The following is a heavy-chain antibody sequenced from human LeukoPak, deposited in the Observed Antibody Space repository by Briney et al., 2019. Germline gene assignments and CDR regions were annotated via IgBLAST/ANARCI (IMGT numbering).Heavy chain of an antibody. CDR1: GGSLRSYY. J-gene: IGHJ4*02. CDR3: ARDSASGVNFDS. CDR2: IYTSGST. Sequence: SETLSLTCTVSGGSLRSYYWSWIRQPAGKGLEWIGRIYTSGSTNYNPSLKSRVTMSVDTSKNQFSLKLSSVTAADTAVYYCARDSASGVNFDSWGQGTLVTVSS. D-gene: IGHD3-10*01. V-gene: IGHV4-4*07.